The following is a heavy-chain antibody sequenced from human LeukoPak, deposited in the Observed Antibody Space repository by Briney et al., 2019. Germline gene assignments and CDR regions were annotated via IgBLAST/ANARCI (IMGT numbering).Heavy chain of an antibody. Sequence: GGSLRLSCAASGFTFDDYAMHWVRQAPGKGLEWVSGIRWNSGSIGYVDSVKGRFTISRDNAKNSLYLQMNSLRAEDTALYYCAKAARVANRAGFDYWGQGTLVTVSS. CDR2: IRWNSGSI. V-gene: IGHV3-9*01. CDR3: AKAARVANRAGFDY. D-gene: IGHD3-3*01. CDR1: GFTFDDYA. J-gene: IGHJ4*02.